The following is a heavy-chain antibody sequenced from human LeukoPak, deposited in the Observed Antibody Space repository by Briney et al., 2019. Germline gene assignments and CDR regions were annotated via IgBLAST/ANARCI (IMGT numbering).Heavy chain of an antibody. Sequence: SETLSLTCTVSGGSISSSSYYWGWIRQPPGKGLEWIGSIYYSGSTYYNPSLKSRVTISVDTSKNQFSLKLSSVTAADTAVYYRARHRDYYDSSGPPKRPFDYWGQGTLVTVSS. D-gene: IGHD3-22*01. V-gene: IGHV4-39*01. CDR1: GGSISSSSYY. CDR3: ARHRDYYDSSGPPKRPFDY. J-gene: IGHJ4*02. CDR2: IYYSGST.